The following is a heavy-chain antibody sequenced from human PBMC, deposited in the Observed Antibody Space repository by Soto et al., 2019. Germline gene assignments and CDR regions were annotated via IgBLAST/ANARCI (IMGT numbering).Heavy chain of an antibody. V-gene: IGHV4-34*01. CDR2: INHSGST. Sequence: QVQLQQWGAGLLKPSETLSLTCAVYGGSFSGYYWSWIRQPPGKGLEWIGEINHSGSTNYNPSLKSRLIISVSTCKSQFSLKLSSEAAADTTVYYCARGRSYRDCSGGSCSRRFDSWGQGTLVTVSS. CDR3: ARGRSYRDCSGGSCSRRFDS. J-gene: IGHJ4*02. CDR1: GGSFSGYY. D-gene: IGHD2-15*01.